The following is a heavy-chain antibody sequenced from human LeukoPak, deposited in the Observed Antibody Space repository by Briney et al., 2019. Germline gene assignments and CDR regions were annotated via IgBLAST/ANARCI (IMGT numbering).Heavy chain of an antibody. J-gene: IGHJ4*02. D-gene: IGHD1-7*01. CDR1: GYTFTSYY. V-gene: IGHV1-2*02. Sequence: ASVKVSCKASGYTFTSYYMHWVRQAPGQGLEWMGWINPNSGGTNYAQKFQGRVTMTRDTSISTAYMELSRLRSDDTAVYYCAREGYNWNSPLDYWGQGTLVTVSS. CDR2: INPNSGGT. CDR3: AREGYNWNSPLDY.